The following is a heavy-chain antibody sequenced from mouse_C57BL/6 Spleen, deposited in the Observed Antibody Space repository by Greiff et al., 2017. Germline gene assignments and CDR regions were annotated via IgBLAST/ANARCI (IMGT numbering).Heavy chain of an antibody. Sequence: QVQLQQSGPELVKPGASVKISCKASGYAFSSSWMNWVKQRPGKGLEWIGRIYPGDGDTNYNGKFKGKATLTADKSSSTAYMQLSSLTSEDSAVYFCGGYAMDYWGQGTSVTVSS. CDR3: GGYAMDY. J-gene: IGHJ4*01. CDR2: IYPGDGDT. CDR1: GYAFSSSW. V-gene: IGHV1-82*01.